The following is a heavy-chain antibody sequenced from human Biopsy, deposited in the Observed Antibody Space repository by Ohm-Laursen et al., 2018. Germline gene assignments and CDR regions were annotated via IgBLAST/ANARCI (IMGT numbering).Heavy chain of an antibody. J-gene: IGHJ1*01. V-gene: IGHV1-2*02. CDR3: AKGQDLRGGAEYFQH. CDR2: INPHSGTT. D-gene: IGHD2-15*01. Sequence: ASVKVSCKASGYTFTGQYLHWVRQAPGQGLEWMGWINPHSGTTKLAQDFQGRVTMTRDTSITTAYMELRRLRSDDTAVYYCAKGQDLRGGAEYFQHWGQGTLVTVSS. CDR1: GYTFTGQY.